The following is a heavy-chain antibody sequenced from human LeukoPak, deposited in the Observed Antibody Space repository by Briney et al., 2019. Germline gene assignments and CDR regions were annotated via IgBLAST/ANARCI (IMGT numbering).Heavy chain of an antibody. D-gene: IGHD2-21*01. V-gene: IGHV4-61*02. Sequence: SETLSLTCSVSGGSIYIGSYSWTWIRQPAGKGLEWIGRIYVSGGTNYNPSLKSRVTISLDTSKKQFSLKLGSVTAADTAVYYCAREVINWFDPWGQGTLVTVSS. CDR1: GGSIYIGSYS. CDR3: AREVINWFDP. J-gene: IGHJ5*02. CDR2: IYVSGGT.